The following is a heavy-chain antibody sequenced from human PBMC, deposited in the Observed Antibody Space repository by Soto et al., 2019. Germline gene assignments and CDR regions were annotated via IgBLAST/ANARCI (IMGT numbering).Heavy chain of an antibody. Sequence: QVRLVQSGAGVKKPGASVKVSCTASGYIFTNYYIHWVRQAPGQGLEWMAIINPNGGSTNCAQEFQGRITLTRDTSTSPVYMDLSSLTSEDTAVYYCARGLYAGDKWGQGTLVTVSS. CDR1: GYIFTNYY. CDR3: ARGLYAGDK. V-gene: IGHV1-46*01. J-gene: IGHJ4*02. CDR2: INPNGGST. D-gene: IGHD2-2*01.